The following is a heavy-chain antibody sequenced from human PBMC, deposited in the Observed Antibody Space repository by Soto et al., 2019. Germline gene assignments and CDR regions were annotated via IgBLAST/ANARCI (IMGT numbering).Heavy chain of an antibody. D-gene: IGHD5-18*01. CDR2: ISAYNGNT. V-gene: IGHV1-18*01. CDR3: ARDGVDTATGYYYGMDV. CDR1: GYTFTSYG. J-gene: IGHJ6*02. Sequence: ASVKVSCKASGYTFTSYGISWVRQAPGQGLEWMGWISAYNGNTNYAQKLQGRVTMTTDTSTSTAYMELRSLRSDDTAVYYCARDGVDTATGYYYGMDVWGQGTTVPVSS.